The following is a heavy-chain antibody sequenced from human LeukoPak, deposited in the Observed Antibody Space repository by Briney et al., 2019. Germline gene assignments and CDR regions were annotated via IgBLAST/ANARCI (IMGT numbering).Heavy chain of an antibody. V-gene: IGHV5-51*01. CDR3: VXXGFTSASGWD. CDR1: GYSFNSYW. D-gene: IGHD3-10*01. J-gene: IGHJ4*02. CDR2: IYPGDSDI. Sequence: GESLKISCKGSGYSFNSYWIGWVRQRPGKGLEWMVIIYPGDSDIRYSPSFQGQVTISADKSIKTVYLQWNSLKASDTAIYYCVXXGFTSASGWDWGQGTLVTVSP.